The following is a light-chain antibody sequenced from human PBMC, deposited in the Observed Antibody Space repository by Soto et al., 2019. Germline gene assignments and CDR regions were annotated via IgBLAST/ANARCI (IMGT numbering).Light chain of an antibody. CDR2: EVS. CDR1: SSDVGSYNY. V-gene: IGLV2-8*01. J-gene: IGLJ1*01. CDR3: SSYSGTNYHYV. Sequence: QSALTQPPSASGSPGQSITISCTGTSSDVGSYNYVSWYQQHPGKAPKLMIYEVSERPSGVPDRFSGSKSGNTASLTVSGLQADDEADYYCSSYSGTNYHYVFGTG.